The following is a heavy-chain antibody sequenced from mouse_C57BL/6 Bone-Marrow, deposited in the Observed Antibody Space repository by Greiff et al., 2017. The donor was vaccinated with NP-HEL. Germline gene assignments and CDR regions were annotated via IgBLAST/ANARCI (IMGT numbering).Heavy chain of an antibody. CDR1: GFTFSDYG. CDR2: ISSGSSTI. J-gene: IGHJ3*01. D-gene: IGHD1-1*01. V-gene: IGHV5-17*01. CDR3: ARDYYGSTFAY. Sequence: EVKLAESGGGLVKPGGSLKLSCAASGFTFSDYGMHWVRQAPEKGLEWVAYISSGSSTIYYADTVKGRFTISRDNAKNTLFLQMTSLRSEDTAMYYCARDYYGSTFAYWGQGTLVTVSA.